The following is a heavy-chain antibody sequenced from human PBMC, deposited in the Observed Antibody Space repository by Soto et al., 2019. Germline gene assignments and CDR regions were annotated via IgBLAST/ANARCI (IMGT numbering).Heavy chain of an antibody. D-gene: IGHD5-18*01. CDR1: GGSINSGGYS. Sequence: SETLSLTCAVSGGSINSGGYSWSCIRQPPGKGLEWVGYLYHGGATYSNPSLKSRVSISVDWSKNQFSLKLNSVTAADTAVYYCARAFTAMVLFDYWGPGILVTSPQ. J-gene: IGHJ4*02. CDR2: LYHGGAT. V-gene: IGHV4-30-2*01. CDR3: ARAFTAMVLFDY.